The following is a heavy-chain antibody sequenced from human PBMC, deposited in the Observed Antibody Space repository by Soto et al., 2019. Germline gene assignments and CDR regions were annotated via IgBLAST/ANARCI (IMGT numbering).Heavy chain of an antibody. CDR1: GFTFSSYA. D-gene: IGHD3-10*01. CDR3: AKGKHYYGSGSYYSHFDY. Sequence: GGSLRLSCAASGFTFSSYAMSWVRQAPGKGLEWVSAISGSGGSTYYADSVKGRFTISRDNSKNTLYLQMNSLRAEDTAVYYCAKGKHYYGSGSYYSHFDYWGQGTLVTVSS. CDR2: ISGSGGST. V-gene: IGHV3-23*01. J-gene: IGHJ4*02.